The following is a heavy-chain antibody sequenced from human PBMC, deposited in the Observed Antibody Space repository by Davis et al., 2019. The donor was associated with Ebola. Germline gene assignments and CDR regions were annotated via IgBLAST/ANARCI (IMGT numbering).Heavy chain of an antibody. CDR1: GGSFSGYY. V-gene: IGHV4-34*01. CDR2: INHSGST. J-gene: IGHJ4*02. Sequence: GSLRLSCAVYGGSFSGYYWSWIRKPPGKGLEWIGEINHSGSTNYNPSLKSRVTISVDTSKNQFSLKLSSVTAADTAVYYCARVDRHGDPDYWGQGTLVTVSS. D-gene: IGHD4-17*01. CDR3: ARVDRHGDPDY.